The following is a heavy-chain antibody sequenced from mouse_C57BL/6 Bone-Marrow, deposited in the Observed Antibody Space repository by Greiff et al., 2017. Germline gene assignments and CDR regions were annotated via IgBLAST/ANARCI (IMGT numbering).Heavy chain of an antibody. V-gene: IGHV1-54*01. Sequence: QVQLQQSGAELVRPGTSVKVSCKASGYSFTNYLIEWVKQRPGQGLEWIGVINPGSGGTNYNEKFKGKATLTADKSSSTAYMQLSSLTSEDSAVYFCARLGSFAYWGQGTLVTVSA. CDR3: ARLGSFAY. J-gene: IGHJ3*01. CDR2: INPGSGGT. CDR1: GYSFTNYL.